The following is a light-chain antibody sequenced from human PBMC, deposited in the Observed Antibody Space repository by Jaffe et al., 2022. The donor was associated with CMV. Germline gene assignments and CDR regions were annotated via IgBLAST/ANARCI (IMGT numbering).Light chain of an antibody. Sequence: EIVLTQSPGTLSLSPGERGTLSCRASQSVGTKYNYLGWYQQKPGQAPRLLIYGASNRATGIPDRFSGSGSGTDFTLTISRLEPEDFAVYYCQQYVTSPFTFGPGTKVDIK. CDR3: QQYVTSPFT. CDR1: QSVGTKYNY. V-gene: IGKV3-20*01. CDR2: GAS. J-gene: IGKJ3*01.